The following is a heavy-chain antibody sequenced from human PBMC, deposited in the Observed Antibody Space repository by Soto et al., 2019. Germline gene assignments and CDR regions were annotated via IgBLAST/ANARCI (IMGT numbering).Heavy chain of an antibody. Sequence: VQLLESGGGLVQPGGSLRLSCAASGFFYGIYAMHWVRQAPGKGPEWVSGISGSGGGGNTYYADSVKGRFTISRDNSKNTLYLQMNSLRAEDTPVYYCARESPQAPPNIVVVVAATRWLRAFDIWGQGTMVTVSS. CDR1: GFFYGIYA. V-gene: IGHV3-23*01. D-gene: IGHD2-15*01. CDR3: ARESPQAPPNIVVVVAATRWLRAFDI. CDR2: ISGSGGGGNT. J-gene: IGHJ3*02.